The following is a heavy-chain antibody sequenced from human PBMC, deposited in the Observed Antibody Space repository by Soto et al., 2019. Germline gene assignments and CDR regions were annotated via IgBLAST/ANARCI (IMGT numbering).Heavy chain of an antibody. CDR3: EKASNSGSTPNFDY. D-gene: IGHD6-19*01. CDR2: ISYYLSNK. Sequence: GGSLRLSCAASGFTFSSYGMHWVRQAPVNGLEFVAVISYYLSNKYYADSVKGRFTISRYNSKNTLYLQINSLRAEDTAVYYCEKASNSGSTPNFDYWGQGTLVTVSS. J-gene: IGHJ4*02. V-gene: IGHV3-30*18. CDR1: GFTFSSYG.